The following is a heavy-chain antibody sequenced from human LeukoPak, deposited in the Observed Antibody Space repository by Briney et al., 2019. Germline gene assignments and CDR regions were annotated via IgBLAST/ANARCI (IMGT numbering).Heavy chain of an antibody. CDR3: ARVGSGWYLFDY. J-gene: IGHJ4*02. D-gene: IGHD6-19*01. CDR2: INSDGSTT. CDR1: GFTFSSYW. V-gene: IGHV3-74*01. Sequence: GGSLRLSCAASGFTFSSYWMHWVRQAPGKGLVWVSRINSDGSTTTYADSVKGRFTISRDSAKNTLYLQMNSLRAEDTAVYYCARVGSGWYLFDYWGQGTLVTVSS.